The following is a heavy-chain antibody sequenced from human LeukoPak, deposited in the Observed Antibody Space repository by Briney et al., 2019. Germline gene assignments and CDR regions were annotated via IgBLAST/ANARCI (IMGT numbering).Heavy chain of an antibody. CDR1: GGSFSGYY. CDR3: ARGRVYYYGSGSYNY. J-gene: IGHJ4*02. CDR2: INHSGST. Sequence: SETLSPTCAVYGGSFSGYYWSWIRQPPGKGLEWIGEINHSGSTNYNPSLKSRVTISVDTSKNQFSLKLSSVTAADTAVYYCARGRVYYYGSGSYNYWGQGTLVTVSS. V-gene: IGHV4-34*01. D-gene: IGHD3-10*01.